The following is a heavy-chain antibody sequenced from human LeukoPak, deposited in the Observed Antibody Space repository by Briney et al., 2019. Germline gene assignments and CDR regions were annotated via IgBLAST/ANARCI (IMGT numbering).Heavy chain of an antibody. J-gene: IGHJ3*02. D-gene: IGHD2-2*01. V-gene: IGHV4-34*01. Sequence: PSETLSLTCAVYGGSFSGYYWSWIRQPPGKGLEWIGEINHSGSTNYNPSLKSRVTISVDTSKNQFSLKLSSVTAADTAVYYCARAPSIVVVPAAHGAFDIWGQGTMVTVSS. CDR1: GGSFSGYY. CDR3: ARAPSIVVVPAAHGAFDI. CDR2: INHSGST.